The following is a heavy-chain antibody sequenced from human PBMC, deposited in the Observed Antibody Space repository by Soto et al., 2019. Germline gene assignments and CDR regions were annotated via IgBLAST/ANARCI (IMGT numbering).Heavy chain of an antibody. V-gene: IGHV1-3*01. CDR1: GYTFTSYA. D-gene: IGHD2-15*01. CDR3: ARGSCSGVSCYSFHFDY. CDR2: INAANGNT. Sequence: ASVKVSCKASGYTFTSYAMHWVRQAPGQRLEWMGWINAANGNTIYSQKFQGRVTITRDTSASTAYIELSSLRSEDTAVYYCARGSCSGVSCYSFHFDYWGHGTLVNVS. J-gene: IGHJ4*01.